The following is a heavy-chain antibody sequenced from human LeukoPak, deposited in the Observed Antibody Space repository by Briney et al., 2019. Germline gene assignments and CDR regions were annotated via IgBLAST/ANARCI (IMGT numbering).Heavy chain of an antibody. J-gene: IGHJ5*02. CDR2: IYYSGST. D-gene: IGHD2-2*02. CDR1: GGSISSHY. CDR3: AREGQLLYRAGRWFDP. Sequence: SETLSLTCTVSGGSISSHYWSWIRQPPGKGLKWIGYIYYSGSTNYNPSLKSRVTISVDTSKNQFSLKLSSVTAADTAVYYCAREGQLLYRAGRWFDPWGQGTLVTVSS. V-gene: IGHV4-59*11.